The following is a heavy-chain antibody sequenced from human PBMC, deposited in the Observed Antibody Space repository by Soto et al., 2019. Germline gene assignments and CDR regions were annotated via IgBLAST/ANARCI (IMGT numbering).Heavy chain of an antibody. Sequence: KTSGTLSLTCTVSGGSISGSTYYWGWIRQPPGKGLEWIGSIHYSGNTYYSPSLKSRVTISVDTSKKQFSLRLSSVTAADTAVYYCARSTPGDIWGQGTMVTVSS. CDR3: ARSTPGDI. CDR2: IHYSGNT. J-gene: IGHJ3*02. V-gene: IGHV4-39*01. CDR1: GGSISGSTYY.